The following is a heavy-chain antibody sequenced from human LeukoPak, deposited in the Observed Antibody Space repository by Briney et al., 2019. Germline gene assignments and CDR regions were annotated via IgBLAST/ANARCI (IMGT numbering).Heavy chain of an antibody. D-gene: IGHD5-24*01. CDR2: ISSHGGST. CDR1: GFTFSSYA. CDR3: ARPSPPGDGYNPPDY. Sequence: GGSLRLSCVASGFTFSSYAMHWVRQAPGKGLEYVSAISSHGGSTYYANSVKGRFTISRDNSKNTVFLQMNNLRTEDTAVYFCARPSPPGDGYNPPDYWGQGTLVTVSS. J-gene: IGHJ4*02. V-gene: IGHV3-64*01.